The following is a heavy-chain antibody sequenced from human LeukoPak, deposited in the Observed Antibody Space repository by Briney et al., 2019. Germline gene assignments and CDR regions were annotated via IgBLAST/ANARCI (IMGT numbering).Heavy chain of an antibody. CDR2: IYTSGST. V-gene: IGHV4-61*02. D-gene: IGHD1-7*01. CDR3: ARDELELLDY. J-gene: IGHJ4*02. CDR1: GGSISSGSYY. Sequence: PSETLSLTCTVSGGSISSGSYYWSWIRQPAGKGLEWIGRIYTSGSTNYNPSLKGRVTISVDTSKNQFSLKLSSVTAADTAVYYCARDELELLDYWGQGTLVTVSS.